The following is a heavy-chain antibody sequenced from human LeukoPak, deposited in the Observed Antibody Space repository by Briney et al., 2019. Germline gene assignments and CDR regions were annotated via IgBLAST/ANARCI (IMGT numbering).Heavy chain of an antibody. CDR3: ARARYFDWLLIY. V-gene: IGHV1-18*01. J-gene: IGHJ4*02. CDR1: GYTFTSYG. Sequence: ASVKVSCKASGYTFTSYGISWVRQAPGQGLEWMGWISAYNGNTNYAQKLQGRVTMTRDTSISTAYMELSRLRSDDTAVYYCARARYFDWLLIYWGQGTLVTVSS. CDR2: ISAYNGNT. D-gene: IGHD3-9*01.